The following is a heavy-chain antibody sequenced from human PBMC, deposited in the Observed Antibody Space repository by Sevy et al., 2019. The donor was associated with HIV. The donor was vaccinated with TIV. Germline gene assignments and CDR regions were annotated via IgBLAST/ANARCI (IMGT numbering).Heavy chain of an antibody. J-gene: IGHJ4*02. CDR1: GYTFTSYG. Sequence: ASVKVSCKASGYTFTSYGISWVRQAPGQGLEWMGWISAYNGNTNYAQKLQGRVTMTTDTSTSTAYMELRSLRSDDTAVYYCARDARDYSRSGHFDSWGQGTLVTVSS. V-gene: IGHV1-18*01. CDR2: ISAYNGNT. D-gene: IGHD6-13*01. CDR3: ARDARDYSRSGHFDS.